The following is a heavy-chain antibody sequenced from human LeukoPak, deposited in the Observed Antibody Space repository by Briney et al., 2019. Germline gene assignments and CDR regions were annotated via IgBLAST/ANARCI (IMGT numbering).Heavy chain of an antibody. CDR2: ISWNSGSI. V-gene: IGHV3-9*01. CDR3: AKNFQKTFDY. CDR1: GFTFDDYA. Sequence: PGGSLRLSCAASGFTFDDYAMHWVRHAPGKGLEWVSGISWNSGSIDYADSVKGRFTISRDNAKNSLYLQMNSLRAEDTALYYCAKNFQKTFDYWGQGTLVTVSS. J-gene: IGHJ4*02.